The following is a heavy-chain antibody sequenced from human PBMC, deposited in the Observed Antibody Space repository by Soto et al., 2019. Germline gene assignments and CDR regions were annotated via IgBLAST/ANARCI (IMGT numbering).Heavy chain of an antibody. CDR1: GYTLTGYY. Sequence: GASVKVSCRASGYTLTGYYMHWVRQAPGQGLEWMGWINPNSGGTNYAQNFQGWVTMTRDKSISTAYMELSRLRSDDTAMYYCARNFMGIAADVGGMDVWGQGTTVTVSS. D-gene: IGHD6-13*01. V-gene: IGHV1-2*04. J-gene: IGHJ6*02. CDR2: INPNSGGT. CDR3: ARNFMGIAADVGGMDV.